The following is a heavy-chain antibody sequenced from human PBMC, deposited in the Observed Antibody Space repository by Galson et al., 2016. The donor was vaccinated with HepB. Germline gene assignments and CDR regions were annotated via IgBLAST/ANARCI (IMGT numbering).Heavy chain of an antibody. Sequence: SETLSLTCTVSGGSISSSSYYWGWIRQPPGKGLEWIGSIYYGESPSYNPSLKSRVTIFVDTSKNQFSLRLTSVTAADTAVYYCARVAVTGNYYYYGVDVWGQGTTVTVSS. CDR1: GGSISSSSYY. CDR3: ARVAVTGNYYYYGVDV. V-gene: IGHV4-39*01. J-gene: IGHJ6*02. D-gene: IGHD6-19*01. CDR2: IYYGESP.